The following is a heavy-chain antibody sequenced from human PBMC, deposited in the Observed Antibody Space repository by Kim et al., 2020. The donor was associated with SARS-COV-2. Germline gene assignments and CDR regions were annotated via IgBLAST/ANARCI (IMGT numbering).Heavy chain of an antibody. D-gene: IGHD1-1*01. Sequence: GGSLRLSCEASGFTFHMNAMSWVRQAPGKGLEWVSLISSTGGNTYYADSVRGRFTISRDNSKNTLYLEMDSLRVEDTAVYYCVKDGYNWNEHRWFDPWGQGNLVTVSS. CDR1: GFTFHMNA. CDR2: ISSTGGNT. J-gene: IGHJ5*02. CDR3: VKDGYNWNEHRWFDP. V-gene: IGHV3-23*01.